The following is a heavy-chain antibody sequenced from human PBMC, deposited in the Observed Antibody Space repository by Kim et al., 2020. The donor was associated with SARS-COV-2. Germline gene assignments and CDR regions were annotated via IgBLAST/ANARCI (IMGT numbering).Heavy chain of an antibody. J-gene: IGHJ4*02. CDR3: ARGREFGYYDYVWGSYRLSRYFDY. D-gene: IGHD3-16*02. V-gene: IGHV4-34*01. Sequence: SETLSLTCAVYGGSFSGYYWSWIRQPPGKGLEWIGEINHSGSTNYNPSLKSRVTISVDTSKNQFSLKLSSVTAADTAVYYCARGREFGYYDYVWGSYRLSRYFDYWGQGTLVTVSS. CDR1: GGSFSGYY. CDR2: INHSGST.